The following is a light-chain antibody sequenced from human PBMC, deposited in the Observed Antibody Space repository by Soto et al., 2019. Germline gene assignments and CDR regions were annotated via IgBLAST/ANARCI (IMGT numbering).Light chain of an antibody. V-gene: IGLV2-14*03. CDR2: DVT. CDR3: DSYTSSSTYV. J-gene: IGLJ1*01. Sequence: QSALTQPASVSGSPGQSITISCTGTSSDVGGFNYVSWYQQHPGKAPKLMIYDVTNRPSGVPYRFSGSKSGNTASLTISGLQAEDEADYYCDSYTSSSTYVFGTGNQVTV. CDR1: SSDVGGFNY.